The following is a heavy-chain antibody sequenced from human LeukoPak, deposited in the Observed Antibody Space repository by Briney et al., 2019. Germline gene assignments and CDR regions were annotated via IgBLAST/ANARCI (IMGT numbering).Heavy chain of an antibody. J-gene: IGHJ5*02. Sequence: ASVEVSCRASGYTFTGYYMHWVRQAPGQGLEWMGWINPNSGGTNYAQKFQGRVTMTRDTSISTAYMELSRLRSDDTAVYYCARDYPAYSSGWSPWFDPWGQGTLVTVSS. D-gene: IGHD6-19*01. CDR3: ARDYPAYSSGWSPWFDP. CDR1: GYTFTGYY. CDR2: INPNSGGT. V-gene: IGHV1-2*02.